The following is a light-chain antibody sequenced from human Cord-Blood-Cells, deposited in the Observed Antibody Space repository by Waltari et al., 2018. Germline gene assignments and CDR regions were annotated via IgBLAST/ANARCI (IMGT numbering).Light chain of an antibody. CDR3: QQRSNWPRTWT. V-gene: IGKV3-11*01. Sequence: IVLTQSPATLSLSPGERATLSCRASQSVSSYLAWYQQKPGQAPRLRIYDASNRATGIPARFSGSGSGTDFTLTISSLEPEDFAVYYCQQRSNWPRTWTFGQGTKVEIK. J-gene: IGKJ1*01. CDR2: DAS. CDR1: QSVSSY.